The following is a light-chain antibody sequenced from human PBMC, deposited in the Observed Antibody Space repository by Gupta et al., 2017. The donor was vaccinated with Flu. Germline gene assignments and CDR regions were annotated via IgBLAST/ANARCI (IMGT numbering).Light chain of an antibody. CDR3: AAKDDSRDGQV. Sequence: RATISCSRSSSIVGSNTVCWYQQLPGTAPNLIIYSNNNRPSGVPDRFSGSKSGTTAALTITGLQAEDEADYYCAAKDDSRDGQVFGGGTKLTVL. CDR1: SSIVGSNT. V-gene: IGLV1-44*01. J-gene: IGLJ2*01. CDR2: SNN.